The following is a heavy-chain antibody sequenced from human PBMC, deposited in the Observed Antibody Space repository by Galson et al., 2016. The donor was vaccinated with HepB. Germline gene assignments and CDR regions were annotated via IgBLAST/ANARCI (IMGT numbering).Heavy chain of an antibody. V-gene: IGHV4-4*02. CDR1: GGSVSSDTW. CDR2: AYHSGNS. Sequence: SETLSLTCAVSGGSVSSDTWWSWVRQSPGKGLEWIAEAYHSGNSNYNPALKTRLIMSVDSSKKEISLKLTSVTAADTAVYYCAKNGPAHSGGWHFGLWGRGTLVTVSS. D-gene: IGHD6-25*01. CDR3: AKNGPAHSGGWHFGL. J-gene: IGHJ2*01.